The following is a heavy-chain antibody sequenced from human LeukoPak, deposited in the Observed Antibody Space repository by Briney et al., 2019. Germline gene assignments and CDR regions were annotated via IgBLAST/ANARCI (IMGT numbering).Heavy chain of an antibody. J-gene: IGHJ5*02. CDR2: IYYSGRT. V-gene: IGHV4-39*01. CDR1: GDSVSRSDSY. D-gene: IGHD2-8*01. CDR3: AKHRYCSNGVCHRAIDP. Sequence: SETLSLTCSVSGDSVSRSDSYWDWIRQPPGKGLEWIGTIYYSGRTYYSPSLKSRVTISVDTSKNQFSLKLYSVTAADTAVYYCAKHRYCSNGVCHRAIDPWGQGTQVTVSS.